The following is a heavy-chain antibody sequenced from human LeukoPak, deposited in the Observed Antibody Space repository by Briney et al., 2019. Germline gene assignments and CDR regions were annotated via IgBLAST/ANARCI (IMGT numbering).Heavy chain of an antibody. CDR2: INHSGST. CDR1: GGSFSGYY. Sequence: SETLSLTCAVYGGSFSGYYWSWIRKPPGKGLEWIGEINHSGSTNYNPSLKSRVTLSVDTSKNQFSLKLSSVTAADTAVYYCARGHLKSLGDYPIDYWGQGTLVTVSS. J-gene: IGHJ4*02. D-gene: IGHD4-17*01. CDR3: ARGHLKSLGDYPIDY. V-gene: IGHV4-34*01.